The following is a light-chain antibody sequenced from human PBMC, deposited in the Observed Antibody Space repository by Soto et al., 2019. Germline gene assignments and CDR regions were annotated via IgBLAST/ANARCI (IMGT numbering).Light chain of an antibody. CDR2: WAS. CDR3: QQYYGIPYT. CDR1: QSVLYSSDNKNY. Sequence: DIVMTQSPDSLAVSLGERATINCKSSQSVLYSSDNKNYLAWYQQKPGQPPKLLIYWASTRESGVPDRFGGSGSGTDFTLTISSLQAEDVAVYYCQQYYGIPYTFGQGTKLEIK. V-gene: IGKV4-1*01. J-gene: IGKJ2*01.